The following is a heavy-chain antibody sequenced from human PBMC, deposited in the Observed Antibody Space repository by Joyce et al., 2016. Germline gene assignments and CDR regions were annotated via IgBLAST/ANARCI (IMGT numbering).Heavy chain of an antibody. Sequence: QVHLQESGPGLMKPSETLYLTCTVSGVSVTSASYYWTWIRQPPGKGLEWIGYVFYTGQTNQNPSLKSRATVSLETSRNQLSLTLTSVTAADTAVYYCARLPDINGWPFDSWGQGTQVTVSS. V-gene: IGHV4-61*01. D-gene: IGHD6-19*01. CDR2: VFYTGQT. J-gene: IGHJ4*02. CDR3: ARLPDINGWPFDS. CDR1: GVSVTSASYY.